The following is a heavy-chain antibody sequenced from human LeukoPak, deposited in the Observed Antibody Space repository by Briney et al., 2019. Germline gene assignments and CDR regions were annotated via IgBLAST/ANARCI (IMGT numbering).Heavy chain of an antibody. D-gene: IGHD6-13*01. V-gene: IGHV3-33*01. CDR2: IWYDGSNK. CDR3: ATSFDFIAAAAPDY. J-gene: IGHJ4*02. Sequence: GGSLRLSCAASGFTFSSYGMHWVRQAPGKGLEWVAVIWYDGSNKYYADSVKGRFTISRDNSKNTLYLQMNSLRAEDTAVYYCATSFDFIAAAAPDYWGQGTLVTVSS. CDR1: GFTFSSYG.